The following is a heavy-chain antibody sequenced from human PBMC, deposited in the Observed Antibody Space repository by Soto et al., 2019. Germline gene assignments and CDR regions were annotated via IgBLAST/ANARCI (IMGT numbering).Heavy chain of an antibody. CDR1: GGTFSSYA. V-gene: IGHV1-69*01. J-gene: IGHJ4*02. Sequence: QVQLVQSGAEVKKPGSSVKVSCKASGGTFSSYAISWVRQAPGQGLEWMGGIIPIFGTANYAQKFQGRVTITADESTSTAYMELSSLRSEDTAVYYCVSCHYYDSSGDSGAFDYWGQGTLVTVSS. CDR3: VSCHYYDSSGDSGAFDY. D-gene: IGHD3-22*01. CDR2: IIPIFGTA.